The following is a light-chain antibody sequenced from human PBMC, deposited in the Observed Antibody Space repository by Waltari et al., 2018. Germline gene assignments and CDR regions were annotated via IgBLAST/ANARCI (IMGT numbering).Light chain of an antibody. CDR2: RNN. J-gene: IGLJ2*01. Sequence: QSVLTQPPSASGTPGQRVTISCSGSSSNIGSNYVYWYQQLPGPAPKLLIFRNNQRPSGGPDRVSGSKSGTSASLAISGLRSEDEADYYCAAGDDSLSGRVFGGGTKLTVL. V-gene: IGLV1-47*01. CDR1: SSNIGSNY. CDR3: AAGDDSLSGRV.